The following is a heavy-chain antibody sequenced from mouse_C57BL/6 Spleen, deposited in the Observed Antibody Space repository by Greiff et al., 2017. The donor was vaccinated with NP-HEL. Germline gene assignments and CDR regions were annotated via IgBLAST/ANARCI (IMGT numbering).Heavy chain of an antibody. J-gene: IGHJ4*01. V-gene: IGHV1-80*01. CDR2: IYPGDGDT. CDR3: ARGDYYGSRGRAMDY. CDR1: GYAFSSYW. D-gene: IGHD1-1*01. Sequence: VQLQQSGASVKISCKASGYAFSSYWMNWVKQRPGKGLEWIGQIYPGDGDTNYNGKFKGKATLTADKSSSTAYMQLSSLTSEDSAVYFCARGDYYGSRGRAMDYWGQGTSVTVSS.